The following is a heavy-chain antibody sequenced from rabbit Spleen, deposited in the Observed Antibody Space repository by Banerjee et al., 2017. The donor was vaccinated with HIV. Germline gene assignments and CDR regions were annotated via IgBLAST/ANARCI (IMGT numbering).Heavy chain of an antibody. CDR2: IDTGSSGFT. CDR3: ARDTATSFSSYGMDL. CDR1: GVSFSSSSY. Sequence: QEQLEESAGGLVQPGGSLTLTCTASGVSFSSSSYMCWVRQAPGKGLEWIACIDTGSSGFTYFATWAKGRFTCSKTSSTTVTLQMTSLTVADTATYFCARDTATSFSSYGMDLWGQGTLVTVS. J-gene: IGHJ6*01. V-gene: IGHV1S45*01. D-gene: IGHD7-1*01.